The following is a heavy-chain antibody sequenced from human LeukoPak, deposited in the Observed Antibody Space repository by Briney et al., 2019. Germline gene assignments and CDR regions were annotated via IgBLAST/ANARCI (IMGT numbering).Heavy chain of an antibody. J-gene: IGHJ3*01. D-gene: IGHD6-19*01. CDR3: ARGFPPGSGSRGSHAFDV. CDR2: INYGGST. CDR1: EMSFSAYY. V-gene: IGHV4-34*01. Sequence: SETLSLTCAVSEMSFSAYYWNWIRQSPGKGLEWIGEINYGGSTKYTPSLEGRGTILIDTSKNQFSLKLTSVTAADTAVYYCARGFPPGSGSRGSHAFDVWGQGTMVSVSS.